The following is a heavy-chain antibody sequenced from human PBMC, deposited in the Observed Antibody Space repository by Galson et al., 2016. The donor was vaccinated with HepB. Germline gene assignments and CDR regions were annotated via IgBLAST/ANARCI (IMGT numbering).Heavy chain of an antibody. D-gene: IGHD3-3*02. V-gene: IGHV3-9*01. CDR2: ISWNGETT. CDR1: GFRFDDYS. J-gene: IGHJ4*02. Sequence: SLRLSCAASGFRFDDYSMHWVRQPPGRGLEWISGISWNGETTVYADSVQGRFTISRDNTRNSLYLQMNNLRPGDAAFYYCAKAARLSMRAHPLYYFFDFWGLGTLVAVSS. CDR3: AKAARLSMRAHPLYYFFDF.